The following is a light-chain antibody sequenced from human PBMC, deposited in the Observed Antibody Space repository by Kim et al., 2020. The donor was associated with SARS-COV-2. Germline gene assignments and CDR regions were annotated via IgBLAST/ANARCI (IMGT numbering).Light chain of an antibody. V-gene: IGKV3-20*01. CDR1: QSVDTNY. CDR3: QQYDGLPT. CDR2: GAS. Sequence: EIVLTQSPGTLSLSPGESATLSCRASQSVDTNYLAWYQQKPGQAPRLLIYGASSRATDIPNRFSGSGSGTDFTLTISRLEPEDFAVYCWQQYDGLPTFGGGTKVDIK. J-gene: IGKJ4*01.